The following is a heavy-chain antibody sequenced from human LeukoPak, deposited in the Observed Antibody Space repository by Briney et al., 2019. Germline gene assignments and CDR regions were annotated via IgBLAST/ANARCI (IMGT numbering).Heavy chain of an antibody. CDR2: IYSGGST. J-gene: IGHJ2*01. Sequence: TGGSLRLSCAASGFTVSSNYMSWVRQAPGKGLEWVSVIYSGGSTYYADSVKGRFTISRDNSKNTLYLQMNSLRAEDTAVYYCARAGSTCSGGSCPMDFDLWGRGTLVTVSS. V-gene: IGHV3-53*01. D-gene: IGHD2-15*01. CDR1: GFTVSSNY. CDR3: ARAGSTCSGGSCPMDFDL.